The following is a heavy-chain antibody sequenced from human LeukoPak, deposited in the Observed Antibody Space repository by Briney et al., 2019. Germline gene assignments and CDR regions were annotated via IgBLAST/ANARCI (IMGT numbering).Heavy chain of an antibody. CDR1: GFTFTSYD. CDR3: VRDAEGAAISVNYWFDP. Sequence: ASVKVSCKASGFTFTSYDIKWVRQASGHGLEWMGWMTPNNGNTGYAQKFQGRVTMTRDTSISTAYMELRGLRSEDTAVYYCVRDAEGAAISVNYWFDPWGQGTLVTVSS. CDR2: MTPNNGNT. J-gene: IGHJ5*02. V-gene: IGHV1-8*01. D-gene: IGHD2-2*02.